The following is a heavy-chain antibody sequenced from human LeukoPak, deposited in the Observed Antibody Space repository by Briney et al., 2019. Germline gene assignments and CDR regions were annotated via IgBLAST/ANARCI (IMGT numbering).Heavy chain of an antibody. V-gene: IGHV3-73*01. CDR3: ASLEDSSGYYNG. D-gene: IGHD3-22*01. J-gene: IGHJ4*02. CDR1: GFTVSSNY. Sequence: GGSLRLSCAASGFTVSSNYMSWVRQASGKGLEWVGRIRSKANSYATAYAASVKGRFTISRDDSKNTAYLQMNSLRAEDTAVYYCASLEDSSGYYNGWGQGTLVTVSS. CDR2: IRSKANSYAT.